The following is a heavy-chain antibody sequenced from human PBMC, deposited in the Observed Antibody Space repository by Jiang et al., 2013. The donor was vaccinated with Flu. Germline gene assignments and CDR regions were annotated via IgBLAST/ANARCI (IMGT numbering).Heavy chain of an antibody. CDR2: IWYDGSNK. Sequence: VQLVESGGGVVQPGRSLRLSCAASGFTFSSYGMHWVRQAPGKGLEWVAVIWYDGSNKYYADSVKGRFTISRDNSKNTLYLQMNSLRAEDTAVYYCARVGVGLYYYYGMDVWGQGTTVTVSS. CDR1: GFTFSSYG. V-gene: IGHV3-33*08. J-gene: IGHJ6*02. CDR3: ARVGVGLYYYYGMDV. D-gene: IGHD3/OR15-3a*01.